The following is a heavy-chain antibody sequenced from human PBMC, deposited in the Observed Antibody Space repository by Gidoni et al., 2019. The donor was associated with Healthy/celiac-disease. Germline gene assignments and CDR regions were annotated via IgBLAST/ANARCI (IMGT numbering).Heavy chain of an antibody. J-gene: IGHJ6*02. CDR2: IIPIFGTA. D-gene: IGHD3-16*01. V-gene: IGHV1-69*06. CDR1: GGTFSSYA. CDR3: ARVEGWGNYYYYYGMDV. Sequence: QVQLVQSGAEVKKPGSSVKVSCKASGGTFSSYAISWVRQAPGQGLEWMGGIIPIFGTANYAQKFQGRVTITADKSTSTAYMELSSLRSEDTAVYYCARVEGWGNYYYYYGMDVWGQGTTVTVSS.